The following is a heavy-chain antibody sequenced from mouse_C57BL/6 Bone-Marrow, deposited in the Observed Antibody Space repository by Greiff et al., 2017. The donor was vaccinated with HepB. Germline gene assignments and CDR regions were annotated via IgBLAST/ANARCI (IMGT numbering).Heavy chain of an antibody. D-gene: IGHD2-2*01. Sequence: VQLQQSGPELVKPGASVKISCKASGYAFSSSWMNWVKQRPGKGLEWIGRIYPGDGDTNYNGKFKGKATLTADKSSSTAYMQLSSLTSEDSAVYFCGATMVTTGDFDYWGQGTTLTVSS. CDR2: IYPGDGDT. CDR3: GATMVTTGDFDY. J-gene: IGHJ2*01. V-gene: IGHV1-82*01. CDR1: GYAFSSSW.